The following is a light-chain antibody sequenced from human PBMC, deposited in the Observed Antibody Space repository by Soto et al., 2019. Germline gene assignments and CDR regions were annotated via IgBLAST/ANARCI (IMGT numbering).Light chain of an antibody. Sequence: EILLTQSPGTLSLSPGEKATLSCRASQSVRNNYLAWYQQKPGQAPRLLIYGASSRATGIPDRFSGSGSGTDFTLTISRLEPEDFAVYYCQQYTGPPVTFGQGARLEIK. CDR1: QSVRNNY. CDR3: QQYTGPPVT. V-gene: IGKV3-20*01. CDR2: GAS. J-gene: IGKJ5*01.